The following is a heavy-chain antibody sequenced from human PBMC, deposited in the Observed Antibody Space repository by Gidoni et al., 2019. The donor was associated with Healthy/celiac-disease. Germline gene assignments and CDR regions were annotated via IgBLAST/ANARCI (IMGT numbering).Heavy chain of an antibody. CDR2: IITVFGTA. V-gene: IGHV1-69*01. Sequence: QVQLVQSGAEVKKPGSAVKVSCKASGGTFSSYAISWVRQAPGQGLEWMGGIITVFGTANYAHKFHGSVTITADESTSTAYMELSSLRSEDTAVYYCTRAPRGYCTGSVWSYFNYWGQGTLVTVSS. J-gene: IGHJ4*02. CDR1: GGTFSSYA. CDR3: TRAPRGYCTGSVWSYFNY. D-gene: IGHD2-8*02.